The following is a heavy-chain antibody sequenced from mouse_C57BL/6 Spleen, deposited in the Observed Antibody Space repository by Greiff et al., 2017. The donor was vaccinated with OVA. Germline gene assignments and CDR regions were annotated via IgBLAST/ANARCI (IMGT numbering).Heavy chain of an antibody. Sequence: QVQLQQSGAELMKPGASVKLSCKATGYTFTGYWIEWVKQRPGHGLEWIGEILPGSGSTNYNEKFKGKATFTADTSSNTSYMQLSSLTTEDSAIYYCSGPSTTVPYYFDYWGQGTTLTVSS. D-gene: IGHD1-1*01. J-gene: IGHJ2*01. CDR1: GYTFTGYW. CDR2: ILPGSGST. V-gene: IGHV1-9*01. CDR3: SGPSTTVPYYFDY.